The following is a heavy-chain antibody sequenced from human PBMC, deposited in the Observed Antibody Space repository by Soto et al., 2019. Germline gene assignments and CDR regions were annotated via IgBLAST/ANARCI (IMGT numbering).Heavy chain of an antibody. CDR3: ARPPKGLMVYAMRRGMDV. D-gene: IGHD2-8*01. V-gene: IGHV4-34*01. CDR2: INHRGST. J-gene: IGHJ6*02. Sequence: SETLSLTYGVYGGSSSGYYWSWIRQPPGRGLEWIGEINHRGSTNYNPSLKSRVTISVDTSKNQFSLKLSSVTAADTPVYDCARPPKGLMVYAMRRGMDVWGQWTTVTVS. CDR1: GGSSSGYY.